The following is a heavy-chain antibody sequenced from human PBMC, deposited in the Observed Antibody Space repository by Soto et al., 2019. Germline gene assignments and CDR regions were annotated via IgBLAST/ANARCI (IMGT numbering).Heavy chain of an antibody. D-gene: IGHD3-9*01. CDR1: GFSLSTSGVG. CDR2: IYWDDDK. V-gene: IGHV2-5*02. CDR3: AHSLLGIWGVLTGYCFDY. J-gene: IGHJ4*02. Sequence: QITLKESGPTLVKPTRTLTLTCTFSGFSLSTSGVGVGWISQPPGKALEWLALIYWDDDKRYSPSLKSRLTITKDTSKNQVVLTMSNMDPVDTATYYCAHSLLGIWGVLTGYCFDYWGQGTLVTVSS.